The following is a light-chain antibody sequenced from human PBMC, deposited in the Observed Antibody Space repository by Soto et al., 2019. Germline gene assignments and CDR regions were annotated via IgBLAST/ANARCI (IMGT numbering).Light chain of an antibody. J-gene: IGKJ2*01. CDR1: QSVSSSY. CDR3: QQYGGSPLYT. V-gene: IGKV3-20*01. CDR2: GAS. Sequence: ETVLTQSPGTLSLSPGERATLFCRASQSVSSSYLAWYQQKAGQAPRLLIYGASSRAPGTPDRFSGSGSGTDFTLTISRLEPEDFAVYFCQQYGGSPLYTFGQGTKLQIK.